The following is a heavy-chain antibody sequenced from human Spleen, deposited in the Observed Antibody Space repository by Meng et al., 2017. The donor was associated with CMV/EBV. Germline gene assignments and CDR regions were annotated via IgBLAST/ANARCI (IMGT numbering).Heavy chain of an antibody. D-gene: IGHD2-8*01. CDR2: IRSKGYGGTT. J-gene: IGHJ4*02. CDR3: TSDRLGSTNRYGY. Sequence: GESLKISCTASGFTFGDYAMSWVRQGPGKGLEWVGFIRSKGYGGTTEYAASVKGRFTISRDDSKSIAYLQMSSLKTEETAMYYCTSDRLGSTNRYGYWGQGTGVTVSS. V-gene: IGHV3-49*04. CDR1: GFTFGDYA.